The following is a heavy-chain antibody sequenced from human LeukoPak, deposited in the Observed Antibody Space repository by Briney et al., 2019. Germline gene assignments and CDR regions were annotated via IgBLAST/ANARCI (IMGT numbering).Heavy chain of an antibody. CDR2: IYYSGST. J-gene: IGHJ4*02. V-gene: IGHV4-59*12. CDR3: ARLFSSWYVPSPDY. Sequence: KASETLSLTCTVSGGSISSYYWSWIRQPPGKGLEWIGYIYYSGSTNYNPSLKSRVTISVDTSKNQFSLKLSSVTAADTAVYYCARLFSSWYVPSPDYWGQGTLVTVSS. CDR1: GGSISSYY. D-gene: IGHD6-13*01.